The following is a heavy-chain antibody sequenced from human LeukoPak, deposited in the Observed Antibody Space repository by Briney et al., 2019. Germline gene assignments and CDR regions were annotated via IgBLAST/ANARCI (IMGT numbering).Heavy chain of an antibody. D-gene: IGHD3-10*01. J-gene: IGHJ4*02. V-gene: IGHV1-2*02. CDR1: GYTFTSYA. Sequence: ASVKVSCKASGYTFTSYAMHWVRQAPGQGLEWMGWITPSGGTNYPQKFQGRVAITRDTSISTAYMDLSRLTSDDTAVYYCARISVVSRSGPLDYWGQGTLVTVSS. CDR2: ITPSGGT. CDR3: ARISVVSRSGPLDY.